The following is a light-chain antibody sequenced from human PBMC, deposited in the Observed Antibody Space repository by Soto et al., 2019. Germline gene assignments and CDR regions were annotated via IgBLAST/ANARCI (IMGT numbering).Light chain of an antibody. CDR3: AAWDDSLNGYV. J-gene: IGLJ1*01. CDR2: SNN. V-gene: IGLV1-44*01. CDR1: SSNIGSNS. Sequence: QSVLTQPPSASGTPGQRVTSSCSGSSSNIGSNSVNWYQQVPGTAPKLVIHSNNQRPSGVPGRFSGSKSGTSASLAIGGLLSEDESDYYCAAWDDSLNGYVFGTGTKVTVL.